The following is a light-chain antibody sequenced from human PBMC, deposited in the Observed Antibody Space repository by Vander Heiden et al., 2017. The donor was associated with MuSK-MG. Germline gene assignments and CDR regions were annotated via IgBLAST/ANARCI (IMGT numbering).Light chain of an antibody. CDR3: QQYDSTPPWT. V-gene: IGKV4-1*01. Sequence: DIVMTQSPDSLAVSLGERATINCKSSQRVLYSSNNKNYLAWYQQKPGQPPKLLIYWASTREAGVPDRFSGSGSGTDFTLTISSLQAEDVAVYYCQQYDSTPPWTFGQGTKVEIK. CDR1: QRVLYSSNNKNY. J-gene: IGKJ1*01. CDR2: WAS.